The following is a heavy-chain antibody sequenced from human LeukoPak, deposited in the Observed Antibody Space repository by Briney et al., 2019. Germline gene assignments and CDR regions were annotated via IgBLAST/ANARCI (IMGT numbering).Heavy chain of an antibody. D-gene: IGHD6-6*01. CDR3: ARGTHSSSPIPLDY. J-gene: IGHJ4*02. CDR2: IHYSGST. CDR1: GDSISTYY. V-gene: IGHV4-59*01. Sequence: SETLSLTCTVSGDSISTYYWSWIRQTPGKGLEWIGYIHYSGSTNYNPSLNSRVTISVDTSKNQFSLKVNSVTAADTAVYYCARGTHSSSPIPLDYWGQGTLVTVSS.